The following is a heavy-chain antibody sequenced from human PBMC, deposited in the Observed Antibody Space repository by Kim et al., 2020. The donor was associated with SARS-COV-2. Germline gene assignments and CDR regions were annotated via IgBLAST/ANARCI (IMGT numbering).Heavy chain of an antibody. J-gene: IGHJ4*02. V-gene: IGHV1-46*01. CDR3: ARGNKERHQLVTEY. Sequence: AQKFQGRVTMTRDTSTSTVYMELSSLRSEDTAVYYCARGNKERHQLVTEYWGQGTLVTVSS. D-gene: IGHD6-13*01.